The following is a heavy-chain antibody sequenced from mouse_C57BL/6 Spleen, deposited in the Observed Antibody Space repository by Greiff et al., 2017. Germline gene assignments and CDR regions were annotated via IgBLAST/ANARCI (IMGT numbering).Heavy chain of an antibody. CDR3: ARDDGYYGYAMDY. CDR2: IYPGSGNT. V-gene: IGHV1-76*01. J-gene: IGHJ4*01. D-gene: IGHD2-3*01. CDR1: GYTFTDYY. Sequence: SGAELVRPGASVKLSCKASGYTFTDYYINWVKQRPGQGLEWIARIYPGSGNTYYNEKFKGKATLTAEKSSSTAYMQLSSLTSEDSAVYFCARDDGYYGYAMDYWGQGTSVTVSS.